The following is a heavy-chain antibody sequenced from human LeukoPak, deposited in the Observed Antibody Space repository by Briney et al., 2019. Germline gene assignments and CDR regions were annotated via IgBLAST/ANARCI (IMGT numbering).Heavy chain of an antibody. CDR1: GGSISSYY. Sequence: PSETLSLTCTVSGGSISSYYWSWIRQPAGKGLEWIGRIYTSGSTNYNPSLKSRVTMSVDTSKNQFSLKLSSVTAADTAVYYCARGPHAVAGTEYYFDYWGQGTLVTVSS. J-gene: IGHJ4*02. V-gene: IGHV4-4*07. CDR3: ARGPHAVAGTEYYFDY. D-gene: IGHD6-19*01. CDR2: IYTSGST.